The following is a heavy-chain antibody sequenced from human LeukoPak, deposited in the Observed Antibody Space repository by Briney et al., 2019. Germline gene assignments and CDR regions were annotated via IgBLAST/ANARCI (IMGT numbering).Heavy chain of an antibody. Sequence: SVKVSCKASGGIFSSYAISWVRQAPAQGLEWMGRIIPILGIANYAQKFQGRVTITADKSTSTAYMDLSSLRSEDTAVYYCARDLPPYYFDYWGQGTLVTVSS. V-gene: IGHV1-69*04. J-gene: IGHJ4*02. CDR2: IIPILGIA. CDR1: GGIFSSYA. CDR3: ARDLPPYYFDY.